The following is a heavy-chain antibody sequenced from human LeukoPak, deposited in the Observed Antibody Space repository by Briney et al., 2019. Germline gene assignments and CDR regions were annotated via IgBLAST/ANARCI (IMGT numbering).Heavy chain of an antibody. D-gene: IGHD5-18*01. CDR2: IYTSGNT. J-gene: IGHJ6*03. V-gene: IGHV4-4*07. Sequence: PSETLSLTCSVSGASISSYYWSWIRQPAGKGLEWIGRIYTSGNTNYNPSLKSRVTISVDTSKNQFSLKLSSVTAADTAVYFCARTTEGGYTYDYFYYYYMDVWGKGTTVTISS. CDR3: ARTTEGGYTYDYFYYYYMDV. CDR1: GASISSYY.